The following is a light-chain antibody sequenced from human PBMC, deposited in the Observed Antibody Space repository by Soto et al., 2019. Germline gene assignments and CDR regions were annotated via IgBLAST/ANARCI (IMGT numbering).Light chain of an antibody. CDR1: QVVSSSY. V-gene: IGKV3-20*01. J-gene: IGKJ2*01. Sequence: EIGLTQSPGTLSLSPGERATLSCRANQVVSSSYLAWYQQNPGQAPSLLIYHASYRATGVPGRFSGSGSGTDFALTITRLEAEDFALFYCQQYRSFPFSFGQGTKLEIK. CDR3: QQYRSFPFS. CDR2: HAS.